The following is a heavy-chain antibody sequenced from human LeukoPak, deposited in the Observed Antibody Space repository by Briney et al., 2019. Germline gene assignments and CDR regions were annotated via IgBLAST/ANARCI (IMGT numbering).Heavy chain of an antibody. D-gene: IGHD1-26*01. CDR2: TRFDGKNK. J-gene: IGHJ4*02. Sequence: GGSLRLSCAASGFTFSRYGMHWVRQAPGKGLEWVSFTRFDGKNKYYADSVKGRFTISKGSSKNTLDLQMNSLRTEDTAVYYCAKERQEGATPFDYWGQGSLVTVSS. CDR1: GFTFSRYG. V-gene: IGHV3-30*02. CDR3: AKERQEGATPFDY.